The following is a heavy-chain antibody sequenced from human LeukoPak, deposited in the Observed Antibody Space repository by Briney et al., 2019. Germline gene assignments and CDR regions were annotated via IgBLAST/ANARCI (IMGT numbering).Heavy chain of an antibody. CDR2: IIPIFGTA. V-gene: IGHV1-69*13. CDR1: GGTFSSYA. J-gene: IGHJ5*02. D-gene: IGHD3-10*01. Sequence: SVKVSCXASGGTFSSYAISWVRQAPGQGLEWMGGIIPIFGTANYAQKFQGRVTITADESTSTAYMELSSLRSEDTAVYYCARGSAMGGIWFDPWGQGTLVTVSS. CDR3: ARGSAMGGIWFDP.